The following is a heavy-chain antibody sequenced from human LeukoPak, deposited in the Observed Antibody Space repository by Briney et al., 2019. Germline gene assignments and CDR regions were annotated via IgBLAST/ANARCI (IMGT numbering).Heavy chain of an antibody. CDR1: GGSISSGGYC. CDR2: IYHSGST. J-gene: IGHJ4*02. Sequence: PSQTLSLTCTVSGGSISSGGYCWSWIRQPPGKGLEWIGYIYHSGSTYYNPSLKSRVTISVDRSKNQFSLKLSSVTAADTAVYYCARGNSDILTDFDYWGQGTLVTVSS. D-gene: IGHD3-9*01. V-gene: IGHV4-30-2*01. CDR3: ARGNSDILTDFDY.